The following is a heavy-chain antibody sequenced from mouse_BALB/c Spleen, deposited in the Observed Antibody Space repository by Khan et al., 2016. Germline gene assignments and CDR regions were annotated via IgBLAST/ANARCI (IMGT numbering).Heavy chain of an antibody. CDR3: ARHGNYAMDY. D-gene: IGHD1-1*02. CDR1: GFTFSSYT. V-gene: IGHV5-12-2*01. Sequence: EVELVESGGGLVQPGGSLKLSCAASGFTFSSYTMSWVRQTPEKRLEWVAYISNGGGSTYYPDTVKGRFTISRDNAKNTLYLQMGSLKSEDTAMYYCARHGNYAMDYWGQGTSVTVSS. J-gene: IGHJ4*01. CDR2: ISNGGGST.